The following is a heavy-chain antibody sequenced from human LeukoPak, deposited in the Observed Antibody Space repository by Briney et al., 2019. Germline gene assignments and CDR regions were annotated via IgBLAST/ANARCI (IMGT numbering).Heavy chain of an antibody. CDR1: GFTFSSYA. Sequence: GGSLRLSCAASGFTFSSYAMSWVRQAPGKGLEWVSAISGSGGSTYYADSVKGRFTISRGNSKNTLYLQMNSLRAEDTAVYYCAKFVTGYSIVDAFDIWGQGTMVTVSS. CDR2: ISGSGGST. CDR3: AKFVTGYSIVDAFDI. V-gene: IGHV3-23*01. J-gene: IGHJ3*02. D-gene: IGHD3-9*01.